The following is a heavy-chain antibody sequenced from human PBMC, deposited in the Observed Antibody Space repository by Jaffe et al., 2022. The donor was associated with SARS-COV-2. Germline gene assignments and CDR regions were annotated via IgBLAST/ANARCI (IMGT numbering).Heavy chain of an antibody. CDR3: ARGTTVTALRH. Sequence: QVQLVQSGAEVKKPGSSVKVSCKASGGTFSIYSISWMRQAPGQGLEWMGGIIPIFGSRNYAQTFQGRVTITADESTTTAYMELSSLRSDDTAVYYCARGTTVTALRHWGQGTLVTVSS. CDR1: GGTFSIYS. CDR2: IIPIFGSR. D-gene: IGHD4-17*01. V-gene: IGHV1-69*01. J-gene: IGHJ4*02.